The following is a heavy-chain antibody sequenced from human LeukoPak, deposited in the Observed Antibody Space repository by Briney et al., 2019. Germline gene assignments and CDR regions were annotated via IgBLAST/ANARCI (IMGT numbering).Heavy chain of an antibody. J-gene: IGHJ4*02. D-gene: IGHD3-16*01. V-gene: IGHV1-3*01. CDR1: GYTFTSYA. Sequence: ASVKVSCKASGYTFTSYAMHWVRQAPGQRLEWMGWINAGNGNTKYSQKFQGRVAITRDTSASTAYMELSSLRSEDKAVYYCARERKSSYYDYVWGSFPLGYWGQGTLVTVSS. CDR3: ARERKSSYYDYVWGSFPLGY. CDR2: INAGNGNT.